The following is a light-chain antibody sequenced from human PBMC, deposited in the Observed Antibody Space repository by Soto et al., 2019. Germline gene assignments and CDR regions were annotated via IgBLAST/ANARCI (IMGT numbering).Light chain of an antibody. CDR3: SSYTSTSTVV. CDR2: DVS. V-gene: IGLV2-14*01. J-gene: IGLJ2*01. CDR1: SSDVGGYNY. Sequence: QSALTQPPSASGSPGQSVTISCTGTSSDVGGYNYVSWYQQHPGKVPKLMIYDVSNRPSGVSNRFSGSKSDNTASLTISGLQAEDEADYYCSSYTSTSTVVFGGGTKLTVL.